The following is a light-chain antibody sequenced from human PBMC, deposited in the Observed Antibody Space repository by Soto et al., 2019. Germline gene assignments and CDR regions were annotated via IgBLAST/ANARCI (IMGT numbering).Light chain of an antibody. J-gene: IGKJ1*01. CDR1: QSLVDSEGNSY. CDR3: MQETQFPWT. Sequence: IVMTQTPLSSAVTLGQPASISCTSSQSLVDSEGNSYLSWLHQRPGQPARLLIYKISNRLSGVPDRFSGRGAGTVFTLRITRVEAEDVGLYSCMQETQFPWTFGQGTKVDI. V-gene: IGKV2-24*01. CDR2: KIS.